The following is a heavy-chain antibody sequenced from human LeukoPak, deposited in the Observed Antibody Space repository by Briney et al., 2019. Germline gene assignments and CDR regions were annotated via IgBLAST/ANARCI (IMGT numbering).Heavy chain of an antibody. J-gene: IGHJ4*02. D-gene: IGHD3-22*01. Sequence: PSETLSLTCTVSGGSISSSSYYWGWIRQPPGKGLEWIGSIYYSGSTYYNPSLKSRVTISVDTSKDQFSLKLSSVTAADTAVYYCARVYVAVVITVGFDYWGQGTLVTVSS. CDR1: GGSISSSSYY. V-gene: IGHV4-39*07. CDR2: IYYSGST. CDR3: ARVYVAVVITVGFDY.